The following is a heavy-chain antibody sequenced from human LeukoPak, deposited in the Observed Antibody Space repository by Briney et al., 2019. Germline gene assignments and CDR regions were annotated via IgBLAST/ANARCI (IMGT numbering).Heavy chain of an antibody. Sequence: GGSLRLSCAASGFTFDDYAMHWVRQAPGKGLEWVSGINWSSGSIGYADSVKGRFTISRDNAKNSLYLQMNSLRAEDTAVYYCARDTGYSSGWYGASYYFDYWGQGTLVTVSS. CDR2: INWSSGSI. D-gene: IGHD6-19*01. J-gene: IGHJ4*02. CDR1: GFTFDDYA. V-gene: IGHV3-9*01. CDR3: ARDTGYSSGWYGASYYFDY.